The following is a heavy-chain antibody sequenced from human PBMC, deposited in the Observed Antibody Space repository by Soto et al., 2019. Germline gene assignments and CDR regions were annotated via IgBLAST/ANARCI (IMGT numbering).Heavy chain of an antibody. J-gene: IGHJ4*02. V-gene: IGHV4-34*01. Sequence: SETLSLTCAVYGGSFSGYYWSWIRQPPGKGLEWIGEINHSGSTNYNPSLKSRVTISVDTSKNQFSLKLSSVTAADTAVYYCARGGRGGPSSNCSGGSCYPRKTNYFDYWGQGTLVTVSS. CDR2: INHSGST. D-gene: IGHD2-15*01. CDR3: ARGGRGGPSSNCSGGSCYPRKTNYFDY. CDR1: GGSFSGYY.